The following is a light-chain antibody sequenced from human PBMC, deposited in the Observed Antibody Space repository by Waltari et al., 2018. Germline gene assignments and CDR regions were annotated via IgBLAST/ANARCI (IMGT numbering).Light chain of an antibody. CDR3: QQFISYPRT. CDR2: DAS. V-gene: IGKV1-13*02. Sequence: IQLTQSPSSLSASLGDRVTITCRASQGINTALAWYQQKPGKAPNLLIYDASNLGSVVPARFSGSGSGTDFSLTISSLQPEDFATYYCQQFISYPRTFGGGTKVEIK. CDR1: QGINTA. J-gene: IGKJ4*01.